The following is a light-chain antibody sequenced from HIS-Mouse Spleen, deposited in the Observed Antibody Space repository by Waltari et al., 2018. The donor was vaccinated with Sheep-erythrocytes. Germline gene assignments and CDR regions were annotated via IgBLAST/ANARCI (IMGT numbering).Light chain of an antibody. V-gene: IGKV1-39*01. CDR3: QQSYSTPPLT. CDR1: QSISSY. Sequence: DIQMTQSPSSLSASVGDRVTITCRASQSISSYLNWYQQKPGKDHKLLIYAASSLQSGVPSRFSGSGSGTDFTLTISSLQPEDFATYYCQQSYSTPPLTFGGGTKVEIK. CDR2: AAS. J-gene: IGKJ4*01.